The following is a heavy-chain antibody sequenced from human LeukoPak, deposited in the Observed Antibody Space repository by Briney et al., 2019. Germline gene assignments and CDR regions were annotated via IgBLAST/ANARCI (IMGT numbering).Heavy chain of an antibody. CDR1: GSSINSNIHY. J-gene: IGHJ3*01. CDR3: ARTTYDGWAPGAFDV. V-gene: IGHV4-61*05. D-gene: IGHD2/OR15-2a*01. Sequence: PSETLSLTCTVSGSSINSNIHYWVWIPQPQGMGLEWIVYSYYSGSNYYNPSLNSRITISVNTSKNQFSLMLSPVAAAATAVYYWARTTYDGWAPGAFDVWGQGTMVTVS. CDR2: SYYSGSN.